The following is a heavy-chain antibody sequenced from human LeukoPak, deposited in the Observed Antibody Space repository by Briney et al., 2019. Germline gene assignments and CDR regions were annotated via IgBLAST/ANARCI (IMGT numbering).Heavy chain of an antibody. CDR1: GLTFSKYS. CDR3: AKSYYGG. D-gene: IGHD3-10*01. Sequence: GGSLRLSCAASGLTFSKYSMTWVRQAPGKGLEWVANIKPDGSEEYYVDSVKGRFTISRDNVKNSLYLQMNSLRAEDTAVYYCAKSYYGGWGQGTLVTVSS. J-gene: IGHJ4*02. CDR2: IKPDGSEE. V-gene: IGHV3-7*01.